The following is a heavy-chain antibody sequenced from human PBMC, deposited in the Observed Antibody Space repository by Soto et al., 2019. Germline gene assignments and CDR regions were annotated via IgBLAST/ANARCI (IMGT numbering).Heavy chain of an antibody. D-gene: IGHD3-10*01. Sequence: EVQLLESGGGLVQPGGSLRLSCAASGFTFSSYDMSWVRQAPGKGLEWVSAISGSGGSTYYADSVKGRFTISRDNSKNTLYLQMNSLRAEDTAVYYCAKGYYGSGSYSSYWGQGTLVTVSS. V-gene: IGHV3-23*01. CDR1: GFTFSSYD. CDR3: AKGYYGSGSYSSY. CDR2: ISGSGGST. J-gene: IGHJ4*02.